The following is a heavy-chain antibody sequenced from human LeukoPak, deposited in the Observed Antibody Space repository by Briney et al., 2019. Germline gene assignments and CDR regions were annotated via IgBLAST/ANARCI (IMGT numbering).Heavy chain of an antibody. V-gene: IGHV3-48*03. CDR3: ARLARSRDPWYLDL. CDR2: ISSSGSTI. D-gene: IGHD5-12*01. CDR1: GFTFSSYE. J-gene: IGHJ2*01. Sequence: GGSLRLSCAASGFTFSSYEMNWVRQAPGKGLEWVSYISSSGSTIYYADSAKGRFTISRDNAKNSLYLQMNSLRADDTAVYCCARLARSRDPWYLDLWGRGTLVTVSS.